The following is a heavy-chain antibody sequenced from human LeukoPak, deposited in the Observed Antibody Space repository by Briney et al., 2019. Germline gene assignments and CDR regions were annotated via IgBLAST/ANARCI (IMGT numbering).Heavy chain of an antibody. CDR1: GFTFNIYS. Sequence: PGGSLRLSCTASGFTFNIYSMNWVRQAPGEGLEWVSYISGSSDTIYYAASVKGRFTISRDNAKNSLYLHMNSLRAEDTAMYYCARNTPTYSTPENWGHGTLVTVSS. D-gene: IGHD5-18*01. CDR2: ISGSSDTI. V-gene: IGHV3-48*01. J-gene: IGHJ4*01. CDR3: ARNTPTYSTPEN.